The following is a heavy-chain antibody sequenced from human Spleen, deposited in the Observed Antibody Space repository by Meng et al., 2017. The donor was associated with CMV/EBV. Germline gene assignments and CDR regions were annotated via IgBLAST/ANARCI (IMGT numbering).Heavy chain of an antibody. J-gene: IGHJ3*02. V-gene: IGHV3-20*04. CDR2: INWDGGTT. D-gene: IGHD6-13*01. Sequence: GESLKISCAASGFTFSSYAMSWVRQAPGKGLEWVSGINWDGGTTHYADSVKGRFTISRDNAKNSLYLQMNSLRADDTALYYCARDLSASWSTFDMWGRGTMVTVSS. CDR3: ARDLSASWSTFDM. CDR1: GFTFSSYA.